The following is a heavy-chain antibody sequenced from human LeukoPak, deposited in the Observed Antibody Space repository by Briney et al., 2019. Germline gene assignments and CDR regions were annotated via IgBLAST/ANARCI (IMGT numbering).Heavy chain of an antibody. CDR3: ARDRLDSNHHNRHYYYYYGMDV. CDR2: IYHGGST. V-gene: IGHV4-30-2*01. D-gene: IGHD4-4*01. J-gene: IGHJ6*02. Sequence: SETLSLTCAVSGGSISSGGYSWSWIRQPPGKGLEWIGYIYHGGSTCYNPSLKSRVTISVARSKNQFSLKLSSVTAADTAVYYCARDRLDSNHHNRHYYYYYGMDVWGQGTTVTVSS. CDR1: GGSISSGGYS.